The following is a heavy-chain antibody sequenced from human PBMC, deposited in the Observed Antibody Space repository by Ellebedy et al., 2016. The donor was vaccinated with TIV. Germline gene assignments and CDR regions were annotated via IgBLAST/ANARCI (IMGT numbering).Heavy chain of an antibody. J-gene: IGHJ4*02. CDR3: ARELAAAGFFDY. CDR2: ISSSNHYI. V-gene: IGHV3-21*01. D-gene: IGHD6-13*01. Sequence: GESLKISCEVSKFTFRSYEMNWVRQAPGKGLEWVSSISSSNHYIYYADSVKGRFTISRDNAKNSLYLQMNSLRAEDTAVFYCARELAAAGFFDYWGQGTLVTVSS. CDR1: KFTFRSYE.